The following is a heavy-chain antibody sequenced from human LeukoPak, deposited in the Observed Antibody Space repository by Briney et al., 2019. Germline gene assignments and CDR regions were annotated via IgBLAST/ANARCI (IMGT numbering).Heavy chain of an antibody. J-gene: IGHJ4*02. CDR3: VRGLDTAMLNY. D-gene: IGHD5-18*01. V-gene: IGHV4-30-4*08. CDR2: IYYSGST. Sequence: SETLSLTCTVSGGSISSGDYYWTWIRQPPGKGLEWIGYIYYSGSTSYNPSLKSRVTISVDTSKNQFSLRLSSVTAADTAVYYCVRGLDTAMLNYWGQGTLVTVSS. CDR1: GGSISSGDYY.